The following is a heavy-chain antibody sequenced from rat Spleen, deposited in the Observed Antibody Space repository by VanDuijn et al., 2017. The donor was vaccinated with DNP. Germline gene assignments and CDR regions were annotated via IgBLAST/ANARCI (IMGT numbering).Heavy chain of an antibody. J-gene: IGHJ2*01. CDR3: TGFDY. Sequence: EVQLVESGGGLLQPGRSLKLSCAASGFTFSSYDMAWVRQAPGKGLDWVASIDIKTHNYATLYADSVEERFTISRDDSQSMVYLQMNNLKTEDTALYYCTGFDYWGQGVMVTVSS. CDR1: GFTFSSYD. CDR2: IDIKTHNYAT. V-gene: IGHV10-4*01.